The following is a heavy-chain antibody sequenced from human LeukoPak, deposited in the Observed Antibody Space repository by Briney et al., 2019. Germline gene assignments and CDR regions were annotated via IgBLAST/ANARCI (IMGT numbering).Heavy chain of an antibody. CDR1: GFTFSRYS. D-gene: IGHD2-15*01. CDR3: AGGQGWHFDL. J-gene: IGHJ2*01. V-gene: IGHV3-21*01. CDR2: ISSSSSYI. Sequence: GGSLRLSCAASGFTFSRYSMNWVRQAPGKGLEWVSSISSSSSYIYYADSVKGRFTISRDNAKNSLDLQMNSLRAEDTAVYYCAGGQGWHFDLWGRGTLITVSS.